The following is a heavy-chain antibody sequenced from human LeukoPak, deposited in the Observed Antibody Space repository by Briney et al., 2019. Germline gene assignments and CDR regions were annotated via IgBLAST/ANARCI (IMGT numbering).Heavy chain of an antibody. CDR3: ARDQVDGSGSNYYYYMDV. V-gene: IGHV1-2*02. CDR1: GYTFTGNY. CDR2: INPNSGGT. D-gene: IGHD3-10*01. J-gene: IGHJ6*03. Sequence: GSVKVSCKASGYTFTGNYMHWVRQAPGQGLEWMGWINPNSGGTNYAQKFQGRVTMTRDTSISTAYMELSRLRSNDTAVYYCARDQVDGSGSNYYYYMDVWGKGTTVTVSS.